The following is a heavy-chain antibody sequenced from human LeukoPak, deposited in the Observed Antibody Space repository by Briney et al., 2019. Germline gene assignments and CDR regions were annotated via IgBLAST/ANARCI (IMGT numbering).Heavy chain of an antibody. D-gene: IGHD3-22*01. CDR2: ISGSGGST. V-gene: IGHV3-23*01. CDR3: ASYYGDGAFDI. CDR1: GFTFSDYY. J-gene: IGHJ3*02. Sequence: GGSLRLSCAASGFTFSDYYMSWIRQAPGKGLEWVSAISGSGGSTYYADSVKGRFTISRDNSKNTLYLQMNSLRAEDTAVYYCASYYGDGAFDIWGQGTMVTVSS.